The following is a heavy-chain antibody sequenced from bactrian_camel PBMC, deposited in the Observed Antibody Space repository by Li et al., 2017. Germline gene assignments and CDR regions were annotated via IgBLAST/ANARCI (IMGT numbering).Heavy chain of an antibody. D-gene: IGHD2*01. J-gene: IGHJ4*01. CDR2: YYAITNT. Sequence: HVQLVESGGGSVQAGGSLTLSCSVSESPITSVRMGWFRQSPGKEREAVAAYYAITNTRYADPVKGRFTISQDNAKNTVYLQMNALKPEDSATYYCAARTIRTRGHSGNWAAAPEWKHWGQGTQVTVS. CDR3: AARTIRTRGHSGNWAAAPEWKH. V-gene: IGHV3S53*01. CDR1: ESPITSVR.